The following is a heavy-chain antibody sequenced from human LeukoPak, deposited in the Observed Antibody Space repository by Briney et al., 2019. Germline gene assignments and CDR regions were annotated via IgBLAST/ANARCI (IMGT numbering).Heavy chain of an antibody. D-gene: IGHD7-27*01. Sequence: PGGSLRLSCAASGFTFSSYGMHWVRQAPGKGLEWVAVISYDGSNKYYADSVKGRFAISRDNSKNTLYLQMNSLRAEDTAVYYCAKDARPYPGAYYFDYWGQGTLVTVSS. J-gene: IGHJ4*02. CDR1: GFTFSSYG. CDR2: ISYDGSNK. V-gene: IGHV3-30*18. CDR3: AKDARPYPGAYYFDY.